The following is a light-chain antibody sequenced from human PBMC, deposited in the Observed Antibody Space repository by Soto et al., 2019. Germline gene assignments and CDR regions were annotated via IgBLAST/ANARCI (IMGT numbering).Light chain of an antibody. V-gene: IGKV3-15*01. CDR2: GAS. J-gene: IGKJ1*01. Sequence: EIVMTQSPATLSVSPGERATLSCRASHNVGSDLAWYHQKPGQPPRLLIYGASTRATDIPARFSGSGSETEFTLTISGLQSEDFAVYYCQQYKNWPTFGQGTKVDIK. CDR1: HNVGSD. CDR3: QQYKNWPT.